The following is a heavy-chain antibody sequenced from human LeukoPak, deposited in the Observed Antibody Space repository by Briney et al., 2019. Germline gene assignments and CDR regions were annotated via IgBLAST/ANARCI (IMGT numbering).Heavy chain of an antibody. D-gene: IGHD3-10*01. V-gene: IGHV4-59*12. CDR1: GGSISSYY. CDR3: ARDESYYNVFDY. CDR2: IYYSGST. Sequence: SETLSLTCTVSGGSISSYYWSWIRQPPGKGLEWIGYIYYSGSTNYNPSLKSRVTISVDTSKNQFSLKLSSVTAADTAVYYCARDESYYNVFDYWGQGTLVTVSS. J-gene: IGHJ4*02.